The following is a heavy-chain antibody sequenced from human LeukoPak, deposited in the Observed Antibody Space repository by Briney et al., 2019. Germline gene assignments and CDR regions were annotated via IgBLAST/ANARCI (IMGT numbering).Heavy chain of an antibody. Sequence: GGSLRLSCAASGFTFRSHAMSWVRRAPGRGLEWVSAIRGDGATMSYADSVKGRITVSRDNSKNPLYLQFNSLRVHDTAVYYCARDQFRDYFRGADYWAQGTVVTVSS. CDR1: GFTFRSHA. D-gene: IGHD3-16*01. CDR3: ARDQFRDYFRGADY. J-gene: IGHJ4*02. V-gene: IGHV3-23*01. CDR2: IRGDGATM.